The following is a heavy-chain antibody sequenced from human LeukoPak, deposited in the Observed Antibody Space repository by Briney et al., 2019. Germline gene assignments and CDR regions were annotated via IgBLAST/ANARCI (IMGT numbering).Heavy chain of an antibody. CDR3: ARVSVSYSTSLLPYMDV. CDR2: IYYSGST. D-gene: IGHD2-2*01. J-gene: IGHJ6*03. Sequence: SETLSLTCTVSGGSISSSSYYWAWIRQPPGKGLEWIGSIYYSGSTYKNLSLKSRVTISVDTSKNQFSLKLRSVTAADTAVHYCARVSVSYSTSLLPYMDVWGKGTTVTVSS. CDR1: GGSISSSSYY. V-gene: IGHV4-39*07.